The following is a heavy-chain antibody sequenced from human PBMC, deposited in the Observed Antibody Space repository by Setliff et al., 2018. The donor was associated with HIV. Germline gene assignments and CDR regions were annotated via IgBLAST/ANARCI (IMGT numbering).Heavy chain of an antibody. Sequence: QPGGSLRLSCAASGFTFSTYGMHWVRQAPGKGLEWVAVISYDGSNKFYADSVRGRFTISRDNAKDTLYLQMNSLKVDDTAVYYCATKVDARYHFDYWGQGTLVTVSS. J-gene: IGHJ4*02. CDR3: ATKVDARYHFDY. CDR1: GFTFSTYG. V-gene: IGHV3-30*03. D-gene: IGHD5-12*01. CDR2: ISYDGSNK.